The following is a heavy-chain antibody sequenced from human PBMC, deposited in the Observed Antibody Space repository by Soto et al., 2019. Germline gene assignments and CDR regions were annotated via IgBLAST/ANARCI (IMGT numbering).Heavy chain of an antibody. V-gene: IGHV3-53*01. CDR2: IYSSGTT. Sequence: EVQLVESGGGLIQPGGSLRLSCAASGFTVSNNYMSWVRQAPGKGLEWVSFIYSSGTTYYADSVKGRFTISRDNSKNTLYLQMSSLRIEDTVVYYCARQYCSGGSCYYGYDIWGQGTLVTVSS. CDR3: ARQYCSGGSCYYGYDI. CDR1: GFTVSNNY. D-gene: IGHD2-15*01. J-gene: IGHJ4*02.